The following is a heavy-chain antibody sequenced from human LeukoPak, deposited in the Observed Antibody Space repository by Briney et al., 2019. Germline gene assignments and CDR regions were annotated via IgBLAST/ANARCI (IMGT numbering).Heavy chain of an antibody. D-gene: IGHD5-24*01. V-gene: IGHV4-59*01. CDR1: GGSISSYY. CDR2: IYYSGST. CDR3: ARAPKETDD. J-gene: IGHJ4*01. Sequence: KPSETLSLTCTVSGGSISSYYWSWIRQPPGKGLEWIGYIYYSGSTNYNPSLKSRVTISVDTSKNQFSLKLSSVTAADTAVYYCARAPKETDDWGHGTLVTVSS.